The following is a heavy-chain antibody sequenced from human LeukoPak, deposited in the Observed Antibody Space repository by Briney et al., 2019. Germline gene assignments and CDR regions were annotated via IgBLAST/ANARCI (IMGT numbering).Heavy chain of an antibody. CDR3: AREAPIVGAHESHYYYGMDV. D-gene: IGHD1-26*01. CDR2: INHSGST. V-gene: IGHV4-34*01. J-gene: IGHJ6*02. Sequence: PSETLSLTCAVYGGSFSGYYWSWIRQPPGKGLEWIGEINHSGSTNYNPSLKSRVTISVDTSKNQFSLKLSSVTAADTAVYYCAREAPIVGAHESHYYYGMDVWGQGTTVTVSS. CDR1: GGSFSGYY.